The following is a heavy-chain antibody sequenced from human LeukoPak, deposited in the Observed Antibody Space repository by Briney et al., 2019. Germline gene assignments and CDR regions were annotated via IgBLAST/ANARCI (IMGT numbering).Heavy chain of an antibody. V-gene: IGHV1-8*01. CDR3: ATTPTNSRGWFDP. CDR2: MNVKSGNT. Sequence: GASVKVSCKASGYTLFSYDINWVGQATGKGLEWIEWMNVKSGNTGYAQKFQGRVTMTRNTSISTAYIELTSLRSEDTAVYYCATTPTNSRGWFDPWGQGTLVTVSS. J-gene: IGHJ5*02. CDR1: GYTLFSYD. D-gene: IGHD2-8*01.